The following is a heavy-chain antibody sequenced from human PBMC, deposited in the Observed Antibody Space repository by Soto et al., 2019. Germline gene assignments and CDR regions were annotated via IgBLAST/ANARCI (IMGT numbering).Heavy chain of an antibody. CDR2: LIPSLGTV. Sequence: QVQLVQSGAEVKRPGSSVNVSCKASGGTFGLYGITWVRQAPGQGLEWMGELIPSLGTVNYAQTFQGRVTISADESTNTAYLGLLSLRSEATSVYYCERDRIAASLVDCCGREVWGQGTTATAS. CDR1: GGTFGLYG. J-gene: IGHJ6*02. D-gene: IGHD6-13*01. V-gene: IGHV1-69*01. CDR3: ERDRIAASLVDCCGREV.